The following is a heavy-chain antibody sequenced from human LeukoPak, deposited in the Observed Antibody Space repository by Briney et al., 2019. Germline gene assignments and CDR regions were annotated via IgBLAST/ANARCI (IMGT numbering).Heavy chain of an antibody. CDR2: SYISGST. J-gene: IGHJ4*02. D-gene: IGHD3-10*01. CDR1: GASINSYY. Sequence: KPSETLSLTCTISGASINSYYWNWIRQPAGKGLEWIGRSYISGSTDYIPSLKSRVTVSVDTSQNQFSLKLTSVTAADTAVYYCARDQELGFWGQGTLVTVSS. CDR3: ARDQELGF. V-gene: IGHV4-4*07.